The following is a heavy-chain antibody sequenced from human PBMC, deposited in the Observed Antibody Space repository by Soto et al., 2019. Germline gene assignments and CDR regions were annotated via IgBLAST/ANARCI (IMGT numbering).Heavy chain of an antibody. D-gene: IGHD6-19*01. V-gene: IGHV3-23*01. CDR2: ISGSDDST. CDR1: GFTFSSYA. J-gene: IGHJ3*02. Sequence: EVQLLESGGGLVQPGGSLRLSCAASGFTFSSYAMGWVRQAPGKGLEWVSAISGSDDSTDYADSVKGRFTISRDYSKRTLYLPMSSLGAEDTAVYYCAKAGAGAGTYAAFDIWGQGTMVTVSS. CDR3: AKAGAGAGTYAAFDI.